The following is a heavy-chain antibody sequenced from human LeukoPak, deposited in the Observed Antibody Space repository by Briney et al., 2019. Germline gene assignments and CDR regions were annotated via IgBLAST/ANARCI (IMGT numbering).Heavy chain of an antibody. CDR2: IRWNGVSK. J-gene: IGHJ6*02. Sequence: GESLTLSCAASGPTLHDHAMHWVRQVPGRGRDCVSGIRWNGVSKGHSGSVRGRFTLSKDNAKKSLYLQMNSLEPEDTALYCCVRDVGQNYEASGGMDVWGQGTTVSVSS. CDR1: GPTLHDHA. CDR3: VRDVGQNYEASGGMDV. V-gene: IGHV3-9*01. D-gene: IGHD3-10*01.